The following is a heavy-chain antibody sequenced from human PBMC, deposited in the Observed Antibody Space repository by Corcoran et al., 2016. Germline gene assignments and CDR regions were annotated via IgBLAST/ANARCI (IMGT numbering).Heavy chain of an antibody. CDR2: ISAYNGNT. CDR1: GYTFTSYG. V-gene: IGHV1-18*01. J-gene: IGHJ4*02. D-gene: IGHD3-3*01. CDR3: ARTNYDFWGGYYLLDY. Sequence: QVQLVQSGAEVKKPGASVKVSCKASGYTFTSYGISWVRQAPGQGLEWMGWISAYNGNTNYAQKLQGRVNMTTDTSTGTAYMELRSLRADDTAVYYCARTNYDFWGGYYLLDYWGQGTLVTVSS.